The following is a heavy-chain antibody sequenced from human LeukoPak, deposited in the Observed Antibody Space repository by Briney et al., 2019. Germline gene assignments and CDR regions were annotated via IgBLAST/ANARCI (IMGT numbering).Heavy chain of an antibody. D-gene: IGHD6-19*01. CDR3: SKEGSGWYLPGWFDP. V-gene: IGHV3-23*01. CDR1: GFTFSSYA. Sequence: GGSLRLSCAASGFTFSSYAMSWVRQAPGKGLEWVSAISGSGGSTYYADSVKGRFTISRDNSKNTLYLQMNSLRAEDTAVYYCSKEGSGWYLPGWFDPWGQGTLVTVSS. J-gene: IGHJ5*02. CDR2: ISGSGGST.